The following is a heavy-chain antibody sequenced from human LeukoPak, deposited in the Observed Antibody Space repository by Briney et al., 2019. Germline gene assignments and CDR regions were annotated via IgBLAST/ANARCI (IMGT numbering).Heavy chain of an antibody. CDR2: ISYDGSNK. Sequence: GGSLRLSCAASGFTFSSYAMHWVRQAPGKGLEWVAVISYDGSNKYYADSVKGRFTISRHNSKNTLYLQMNSLRAEDTAVYYCARNYGDSNKYYFDYWGQGTLVTVSS. V-gene: IGHV3-30-3*01. D-gene: IGHD4-17*01. J-gene: IGHJ4*02. CDR1: GFTFSSYA. CDR3: ARNYGDSNKYYFDY.